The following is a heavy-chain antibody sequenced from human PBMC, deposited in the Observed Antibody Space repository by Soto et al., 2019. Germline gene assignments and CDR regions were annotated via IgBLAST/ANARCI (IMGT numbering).Heavy chain of an antibody. CDR3: FRTVKYLPPSYCGMDV. V-gene: IGHV3-72*01. J-gene: IGHJ6*04. D-gene: IGHD2-15*01. CDR2: SRNKRNSFTT. Sequence: GGSLRLSCAASGFTFSDHHLDWVRQAPGKGLEWVGRSRNKRNSFTTEYAASVKGRFTFSRDDSKNSLYVQMNSLKTEDTAVYYCFRTVKYLPPSYCGMDVGGKGTRSTVPS. CDR1: GFTFSDHH.